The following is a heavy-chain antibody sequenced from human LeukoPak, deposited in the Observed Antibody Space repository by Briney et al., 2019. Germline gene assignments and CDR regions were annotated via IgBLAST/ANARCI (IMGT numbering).Heavy chain of an antibody. CDR2: IYYSGST. D-gene: IGHD2-2*01. Sequence: SETLSLTCTVSGGSISSYYWSWIRQPPGKGLEWIGYIYYSGSTNYNPSLKSRVTISVDTSKNQFSLKLSSVTAADTAVYYCARGTQRGRYCSSTSCYAGGYYYYYGMDVWGQGTTVTVSS. V-gene: IGHV4-59*12. CDR1: GGSISSYY. J-gene: IGHJ6*02. CDR3: ARGTQRGRYCSSTSCYAGGYYYYYGMDV.